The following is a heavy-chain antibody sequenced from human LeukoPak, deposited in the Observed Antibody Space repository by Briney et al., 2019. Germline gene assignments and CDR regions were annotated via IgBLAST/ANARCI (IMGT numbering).Heavy chain of an antibody. Sequence: PSETLSLTCTVSGGSFNNYFWSWIRRPPGKGLGWIGYIDDSGNTDYNPSLKSQVSISIAKSKNQFFLKLSSVTAADTAMYYCARSDYYGSGSHTVFDAFDIWGQGTRVTVSS. V-gene: IGHV4-59*01. CDR1: GGSFNNYF. CDR2: IDDSGNT. D-gene: IGHD3-10*01. CDR3: ARSDYYGSGSHTVFDAFDI. J-gene: IGHJ3*02.